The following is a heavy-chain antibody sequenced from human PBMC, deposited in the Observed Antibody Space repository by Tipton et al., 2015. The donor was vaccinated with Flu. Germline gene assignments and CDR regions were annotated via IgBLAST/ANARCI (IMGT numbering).Heavy chain of an antibody. CDR1: GGSTSSGSYY. CDR2: IHTSGTT. CDR3: ARAESSVWAGYYYGLDV. J-gene: IGHJ6*02. Sequence: TLSLTCTVSGGSTSSGSYYWSWIRQPAGKGLEWIGRIHTSGTTYYKPSLKSRVTISVDTSRNLFSLNVRSVTAADTAVYFCARAESSVWAGYYYGLDVWGQGTTVTVSS. V-gene: IGHV4-61*02. D-gene: IGHD6-19*01.